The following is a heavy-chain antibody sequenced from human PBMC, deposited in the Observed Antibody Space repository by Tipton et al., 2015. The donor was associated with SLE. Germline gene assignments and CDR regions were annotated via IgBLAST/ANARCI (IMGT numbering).Heavy chain of an antibody. D-gene: IGHD3-22*01. CDR3: ARVRPRYYDSSGFLDY. CDR1: GFNFDFYN. V-gene: IGHV4-34*01. Sequence: LRLSCAASGFNFDFYNIDWVRQAPGKGLEWIGEINHSGSTYYNPSLKSRVTISVDTSKNQFSLKLSSVTAADTAVYYCARVRPRYYDSSGFLDYWGQGTLVTVSS. J-gene: IGHJ4*02. CDR2: INHSGST.